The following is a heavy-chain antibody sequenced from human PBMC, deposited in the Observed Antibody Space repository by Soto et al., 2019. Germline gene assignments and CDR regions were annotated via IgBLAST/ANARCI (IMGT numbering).Heavy chain of an antibody. CDR1: GYTFTSYG. CDR2: ISAYNGNT. Sequence: ASVKVSCKASGYTFTSYGISWVRQAPGQGLEWMGWISAYNGNTNYAQKLQGRVTMTTDTSTSTAYMELRSLRSDDTAVYYCARDLSFLEWHPGWFDPWGQGTLVTVSS. CDR3: ARDLSFLEWHPGWFDP. J-gene: IGHJ5*02. V-gene: IGHV1-18*01. D-gene: IGHD3-3*02.